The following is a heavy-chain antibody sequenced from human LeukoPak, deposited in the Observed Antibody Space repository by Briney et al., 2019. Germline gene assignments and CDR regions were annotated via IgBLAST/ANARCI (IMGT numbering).Heavy chain of an antibody. Sequence: GGSLRLSCAASGFTFSSYAMSWVRQAPGKGLEWVSAISGSGGSTYYADSVKGRFTISRDSSKNTLYLQMNSLRAEDTAVYYCASYMVRESFDYWGQGTLVTVSS. CDR2: ISGSGGST. CDR3: ASYMVRESFDY. CDR1: GFTFSSYA. D-gene: IGHD3-10*01. V-gene: IGHV3-23*01. J-gene: IGHJ4*02.